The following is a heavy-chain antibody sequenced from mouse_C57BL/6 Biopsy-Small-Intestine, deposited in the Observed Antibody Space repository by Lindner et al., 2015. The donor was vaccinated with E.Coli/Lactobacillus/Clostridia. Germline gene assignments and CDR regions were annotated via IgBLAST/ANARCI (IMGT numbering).Heavy chain of an antibody. Sequence: EVQLQESGPVLVKPGASVKMSCKASGYTFTDYYMSWMKQSHGKSLEWIGVINPYNVGTSYNQKFKGKATLTVDKSSSTAYMGLNSLTSEDSAVYYCARLESGLGRGFAYWGQGTLVTVSP. J-gene: IGHJ3*01. CDR2: INPYNVGT. CDR3: ARLESGLGRGFAY. CDR1: GYTFTDYY. V-gene: IGHV1-19*01. D-gene: IGHD4-1*01.